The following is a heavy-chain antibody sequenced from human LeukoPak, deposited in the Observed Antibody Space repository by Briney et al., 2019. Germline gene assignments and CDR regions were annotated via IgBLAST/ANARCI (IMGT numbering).Heavy chain of an antibody. V-gene: IGHV3-9*02. D-gene: IGHD6-13*01. CDR3: ARNLPAAD. J-gene: IGHJ4*02. Sequence: QAGRSLRLSCAASGFTSDDYAMHWVRQAPGKGLEWVSGISWNSGSIGYADSVKGRFTISRDNAKNSLYLQMNSLRAEDTAVYYCARNLPAADWGQGTLVTVSS. CDR2: ISWNSGSI. CDR1: GFTSDDYA.